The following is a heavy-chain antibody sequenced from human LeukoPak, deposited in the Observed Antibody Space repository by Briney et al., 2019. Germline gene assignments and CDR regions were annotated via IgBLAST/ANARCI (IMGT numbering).Heavy chain of an antibody. CDR1: GFKFSVYS. J-gene: IGHJ3*01. CDR3: ARETGFADAFDF. CDR2: ITGTGSQLDDV. Sequence: PGGSLRLACEASGFKFSVYSMNWVRQAPGSGLQWVSRITGTGSQLDDVDYADSVRGRFTISRDNGKDSLFLEMRGLRVEDTGIYSCARETGFADAFDFWGRGTLVTVSS. V-gene: IGHV3-21*03.